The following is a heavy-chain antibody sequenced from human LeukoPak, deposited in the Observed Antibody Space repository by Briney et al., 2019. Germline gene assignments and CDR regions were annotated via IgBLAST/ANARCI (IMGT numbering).Heavy chain of an antibody. D-gene: IGHD3-10*01. J-gene: IGHJ3*02. CDR1: VYSFTSYW. CDR3: ARQGFGDFSNAFDI. Sequence: GESLKISCKGSVYSFTSYWIGWVRQMPGKGLEWMGIIYPGDSDTRYSPSFQGQVTISADKSITTAYPQWSSLKASDIAIYYCARQGFGDFSNAFDIWGQGTVVTVSS. CDR2: IYPGDSDT. V-gene: IGHV5-51*01.